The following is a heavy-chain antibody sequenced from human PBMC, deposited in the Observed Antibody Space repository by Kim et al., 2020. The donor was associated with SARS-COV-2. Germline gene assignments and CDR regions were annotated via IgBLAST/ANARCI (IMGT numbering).Heavy chain of an antibody. D-gene: IGHD5-12*01. V-gene: IGHV4-39*01. CDR2: IYYSGST. J-gene: IGHJ4*02. CDR1: GGSISSSSYY. Sequence: SETLSLTCTVSGGSISSSSYYWGWIRQPPGKGLEWIGSIYYSGSTYYNPSLKSRVTISVDTSKNQFSLKLSSVTAADTAVYYCARLPPPRDGYNSGFDYWGQGTLVTVSS. CDR3: ARLPPPRDGYNSGFDY.